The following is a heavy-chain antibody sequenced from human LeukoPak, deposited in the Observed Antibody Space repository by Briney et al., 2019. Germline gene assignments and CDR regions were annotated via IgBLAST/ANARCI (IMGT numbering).Heavy chain of an antibody. D-gene: IGHD2-15*01. CDR3: ARDCSGGDNTGNWFDP. Sequence: SETLSLTCTVSGGSISSGGYYWSWIRQPPGKGLEWIGYIYHSGSTYYNPSLKSRVTISVDRSKNQFSLKLSSVTAADTAVYYCARDCSGGDNTGNWFDPWGQGTLVTVSS. V-gene: IGHV4-30-2*01. CDR1: GGSISSGGYY. J-gene: IGHJ5*02. CDR2: IYHSGST.